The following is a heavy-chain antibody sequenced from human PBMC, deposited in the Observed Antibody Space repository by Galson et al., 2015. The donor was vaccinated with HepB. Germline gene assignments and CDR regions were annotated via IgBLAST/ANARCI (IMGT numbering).Heavy chain of an antibody. V-gene: IGHV1-46*01. Sequence: SVKVSCKASGYTFTSYYMHWVRQAPGQGLEWMGIINPSGGSTSYAQKFQGRVTMTRDTSTSTVYMELSSLRSEDTAVYYCATNNYTVTPSIFQIDYWGQGTLVTVSS. CDR1: GYTFTSYY. D-gene: IGHD4-17*01. CDR3: ATNNYTVTPSIFQIDY. CDR2: INPSGGST. J-gene: IGHJ4*02.